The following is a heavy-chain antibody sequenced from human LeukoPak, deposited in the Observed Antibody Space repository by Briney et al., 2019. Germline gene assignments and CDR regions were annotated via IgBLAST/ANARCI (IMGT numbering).Heavy chain of an antibody. CDR3: TTEIPTEYCSSTSCHRPPDY. J-gene: IGHJ4*02. CDR1: GFTFSNAW. Sequence: GGSLGLSCAASGFTFSNAWMSWVRQAPGKGLEWVGRIKSKTDGGTTDYAAPVKGRFTISRDDSKNTLYLQMNSLKTEDTAVYYCTTEIPTEYCSSTSCHRPPDYWGQGTLVTVSS. D-gene: IGHD2-2*01. CDR2: IKSKTDGGTT. V-gene: IGHV3-15*01.